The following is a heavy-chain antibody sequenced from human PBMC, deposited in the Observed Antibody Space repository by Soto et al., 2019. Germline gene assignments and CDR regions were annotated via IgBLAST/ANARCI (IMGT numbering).Heavy chain of an antibody. V-gene: IGHV3-15*07. CDR2: IKSKTHGGTT. J-gene: IGHJ6*02. CDR3: TTDSLLWFGESPTHGMDV. Sequence: GGSLRLSCAASGFTFSNAWMNWVRQAPGKGLEWVGRIKSKTHGGTTDYAAPVKGRFTISRDDSKNTLYLQMNSLKTEDTAVYYCTTDSLLWFGESPTHGMDVWGQGTTVTVSS. CDR1: GFTFSNAW. D-gene: IGHD3-10*01.